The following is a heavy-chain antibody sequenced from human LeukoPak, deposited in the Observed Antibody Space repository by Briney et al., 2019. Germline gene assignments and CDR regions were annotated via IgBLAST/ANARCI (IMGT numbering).Heavy chain of an antibody. Sequence: PSETLSLTXTVSGGSISSYYWSWIRQPAGKGQEWIGRIYTSGSTNYNPSLKSRVTMSVDTSKNQFSLKLSSVTAADTAVYYCARGQNDYYDSSGYYFYYYYYMDVWGKGTTVTVSS. D-gene: IGHD3-22*01. V-gene: IGHV4-4*07. CDR1: GGSISSYY. CDR2: IYTSGST. J-gene: IGHJ6*03. CDR3: ARGQNDYYDSSGYYFYYYYYMDV.